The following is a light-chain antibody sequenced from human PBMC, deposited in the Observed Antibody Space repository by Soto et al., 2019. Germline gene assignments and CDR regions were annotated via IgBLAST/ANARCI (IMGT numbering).Light chain of an antibody. V-gene: IGKV3-15*01. CDR2: AAS. CDR1: QSFSSTY. CDR3: QQYNNWPWT. J-gene: IGKJ1*01. Sequence: EIVLTQSPGTLSLSPGERATLSCRASQSFSSTYLAWYQQKPGQAPRLLIYAASARATGIPARFSGSGSGTEFTLTISSLQSEDFAVYYCQQYNNWPWTFGQGTKVDIK.